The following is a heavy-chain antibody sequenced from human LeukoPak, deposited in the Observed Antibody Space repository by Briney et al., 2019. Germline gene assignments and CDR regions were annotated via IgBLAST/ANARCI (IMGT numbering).Heavy chain of an antibody. Sequence: ASVKVSCKASGGTFSSYAISWVRQAPGQGLEWMGRIVPILGIANYAQKFQGRVTITADKSTSTAYMELSSLRSEDTAVYYCARPPYYYDSSFLRYWGQGTLVTVSS. V-gene: IGHV1-69*04. CDR3: ARPPYYYDSSFLRY. D-gene: IGHD3-22*01. CDR1: GGTFSSYA. J-gene: IGHJ4*02. CDR2: IVPILGIA.